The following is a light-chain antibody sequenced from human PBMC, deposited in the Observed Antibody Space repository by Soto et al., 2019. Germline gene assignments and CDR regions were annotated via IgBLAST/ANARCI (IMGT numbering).Light chain of an antibody. J-gene: IGKJ5*01. CDR3: QQLHDYPIT. CDR2: AAS. Sequence: ILLTQSPSSLSASVGDRVTITCRASQGIESSFAWYQQKQGKAPKLLIYAASSLQSGVPSRLSGSGYGTDLTLTISSLQNEDFATYYCQQLHDYPITFGQGTRLEIK. V-gene: IGKV1-9*01. CDR1: QGIESS.